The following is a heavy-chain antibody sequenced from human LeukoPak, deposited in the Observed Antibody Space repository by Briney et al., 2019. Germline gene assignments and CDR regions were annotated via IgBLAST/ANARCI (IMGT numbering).Heavy chain of an antibody. J-gene: IGHJ4*02. CDR2: IYSGGST. V-gene: IGHV3-53*01. D-gene: IGHD3-9*01. CDR1: GFTVSSNY. CDR3: AKVLRYFDWYPIPFDY. Sequence: GGSLRLSCAASGFTVSSNYMSWVRQAPGKGLEWVSVIYSGGSTYYADSVKGRFTISRDNSKNTLYLQMNSLRAEDTAVYYCAKVLRYFDWYPIPFDYWGQGTLVTVSS.